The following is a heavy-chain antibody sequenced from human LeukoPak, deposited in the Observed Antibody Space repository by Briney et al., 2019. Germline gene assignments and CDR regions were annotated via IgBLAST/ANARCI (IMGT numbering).Heavy chain of an antibody. J-gene: IGHJ4*02. CDR3: ARDRYPSAREFDY. CDR1: GFTFSSYW. Sequence: GGSLRLSCAASGFTFSSYWMHWVRQAPGKGLVWVSRIDTDESDTTYADSVKGRFTISRDNAKNTLYLQLNSLRGEDTAVYYCARDRYPSAREFDYWGQGTLVTVSS. V-gene: IGHV3-74*01. CDR2: IDTDESDT. D-gene: IGHD1-1*01.